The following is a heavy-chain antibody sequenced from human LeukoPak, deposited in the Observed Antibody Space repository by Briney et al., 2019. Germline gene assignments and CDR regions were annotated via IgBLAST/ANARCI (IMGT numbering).Heavy chain of an antibody. CDR2: IYYSGST. V-gene: IGHV4-59*08. CDR1: GGSISSYY. J-gene: IGHJ3*02. Sequence: SETLSLTCTVSGGSISSYYWSWIRQPPGKGLEWIGYIYYSGSTNYNPSLKSRVTISVDTSKNQFSLKLSSVTAADTAVYYCARQRSAPRNAFDIWGQGTMVTVSS. CDR3: ARQRSAPRNAFDI.